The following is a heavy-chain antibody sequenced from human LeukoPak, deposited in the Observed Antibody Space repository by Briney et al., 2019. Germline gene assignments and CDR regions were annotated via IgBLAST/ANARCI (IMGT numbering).Heavy chain of an antibody. Sequence: SETLSLTCTVSGGSISSDYWSWIRQPPGKGLDWIGYIYYSGSTHYNPSLKSRVTISVDTSKNQFSLKLSSVTAADTAVYYCARYGGNFDYWGQGTLVTVSS. D-gene: IGHD4-23*01. J-gene: IGHJ4*02. V-gene: IGHV4-59*01. CDR3: ARYGGNFDY. CDR2: IYYSGST. CDR1: GGSISSDY.